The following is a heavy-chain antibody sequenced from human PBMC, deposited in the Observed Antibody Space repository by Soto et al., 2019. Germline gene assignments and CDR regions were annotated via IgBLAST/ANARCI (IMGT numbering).Heavy chain of an antibody. CDR1: GGSISSYF. D-gene: IGHD3-3*01. J-gene: IGHJ6*02. Sequence: SETLSLTCTISGGSISSYFWSWIRQPPGKGLEWIGYIHYSGSTNYNPSLKSPVTISIDTSENQFSLKLSSVTAADTAVYYCARGRGGYDFWSGSASYYYGLDVWGQGTTVTVSS. V-gene: IGHV4-59*01. CDR2: IHYSGST. CDR3: ARGRGGYDFWSGSASYYYGLDV.